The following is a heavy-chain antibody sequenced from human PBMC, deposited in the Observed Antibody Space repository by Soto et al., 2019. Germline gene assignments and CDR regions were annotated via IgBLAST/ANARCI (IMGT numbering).Heavy chain of an antibody. D-gene: IGHD6-13*01. V-gene: IGHV1-69*01. J-gene: IGHJ4*02. CDR3: ARSLFLSSSWPKIPFFDY. CDR2: IIPIFGTA. Sequence: QVQLVQSGAEVKKPGSSVKVSCKASGGTFSSYAISWVRQAPGHGLEWMGGIIPIFGTANYAQKFQGRVTITADESTSTAYMELSSLRSEDTAVYYCARSLFLSSSWPKIPFFDYWGQGTLVTVSS. CDR1: GGTFSSYA.